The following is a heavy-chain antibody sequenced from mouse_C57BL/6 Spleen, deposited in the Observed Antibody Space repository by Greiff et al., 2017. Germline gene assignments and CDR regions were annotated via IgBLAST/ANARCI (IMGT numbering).Heavy chain of an antibody. CDR3: AGYDYESAMDY. V-gene: IGHV1-80*01. CDR2: IYPGVGDT. J-gene: IGHJ4*01. D-gene: IGHD2-2*01. Sequence: QFQLQQSGAELVKPGASVMIPCKASGYAFTSYWMNWVKQRLGKGLEWIGKIYPGVGDTNYNEKFKGKATLTADKSSSTAYMQLNSLTSEDTAVYNCAGYDYESAMDYWGQGTSVTVSS. CDR1: GYAFTSYW.